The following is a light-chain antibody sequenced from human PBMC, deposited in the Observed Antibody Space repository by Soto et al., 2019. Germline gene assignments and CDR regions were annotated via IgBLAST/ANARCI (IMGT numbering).Light chain of an antibody. CDR1: QGISNW. J-gene: IGKJ1*01. CDR2: KAT. Sequence: DIQMTQSPSTLSASVGDRVTITCRASQGISNWLAWYQQKPGRAPKLLIYKATSLQSGVSSRFSGSASGTEFALTISSLQPDDFATYYCQRYNSNSRTFGQGTKVEIK. CDR3: QRYNSNSRT. V-gene: IGKV1-5*03.